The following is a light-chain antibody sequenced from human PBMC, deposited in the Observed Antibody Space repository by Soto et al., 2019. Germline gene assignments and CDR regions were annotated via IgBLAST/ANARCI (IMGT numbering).Light chain of an antibody. Sequence: VLTQSPSASASLGASVKLTCTLSSGHSTYAIAWHQQQPEKSPRYLMNLNSDGSHSKGDGIPDRFSGSSSGAERYLTISSLQSEDEADYYCQTWGTGIQVIFGGGTKLTVL. CDR2: LNSDGSH. CDR1: SGHSTYA. J-gene: IGLJ2*01. CDR3: QTWGTGIQVI. V-gene: IGLV4-69*01.